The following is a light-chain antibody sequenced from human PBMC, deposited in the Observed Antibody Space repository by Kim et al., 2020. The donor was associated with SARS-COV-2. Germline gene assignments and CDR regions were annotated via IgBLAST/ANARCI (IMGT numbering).Light chain of an antibody. V-gene: IGLV10-54*04. CDR2: RNN. Sequence: QTAPLTCTGNSDNVGDQGAAWLQQHRGHPPKLLSYRNNNRPSGISEKFSASRSGNTASLTITGLQPEDEADYYCSAWDNRLSVWVFGGGTQLTVL. CDR3: SAWDNRLSVWV. J-gene: IGLJ3*02. CDR1: SDNVGDQG.